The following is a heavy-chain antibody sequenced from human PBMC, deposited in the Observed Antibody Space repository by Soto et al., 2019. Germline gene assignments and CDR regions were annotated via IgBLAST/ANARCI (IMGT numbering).Heavy chain of an antibody. CDR2: IYSGGST. J-gene: IGHJ4*02. V-gene: IGHV3-66*01. CDR1: GFTVSSNY. CDR3: ARGRKSRSPLYYLDY. D-gene: IGHD6-6*01. Sequence: EVQLVESGGGLVQPGGSLRLSCAASGFTVSSNYMSWVRQAPGKGLEWVSVIYSGGSTYYADSVKGRFTISSDNSKNTLDLQMDSLRAEDTAVYDGARGRKSRSPLYYLDYWGQGTLVTVSS.